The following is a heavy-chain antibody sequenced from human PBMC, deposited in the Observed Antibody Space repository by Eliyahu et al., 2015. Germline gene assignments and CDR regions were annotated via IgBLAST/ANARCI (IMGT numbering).Heavy chain of an antibody. CDR1: GFXYXNYD. CDR3: PKRIDSSSYYSAFDY. V-gene: IGHV3-23*01. J-gene: IGHJ4*02. Sequence: EVQLLESGGGLVQPGGSLXLSCTASGFXYXNYDMNWVRQAPGKGLEWVSFIRNDGGSTAYADSVKGRFSVSRDGNTLSLQMNSLRAEDTAIYYCPKRIDSSSYYSAFDYWGQGILVTVAS. D-gene: IGHD3-22*01. CDR2: IRNDGGST.